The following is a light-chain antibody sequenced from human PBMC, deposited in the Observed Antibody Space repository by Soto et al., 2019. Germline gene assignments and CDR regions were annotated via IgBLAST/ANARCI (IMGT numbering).Light chain of an antibody. J-gene: IGKJ1*01. CDR1: QSIMTH. V-gene: IGKV1-39*01. Sequence: DIQMTQSPSSLSASVGDRVTITCRASQSIMTHLNWYQHKSGKAPKLLIYTASNLHSGVPSRFSGSGSGIDFTLTISSLQADDFATYYCQQSYNTPRTFGQGTKVEI. CDR3: QQSYNTPRT. CDR2: TAS.